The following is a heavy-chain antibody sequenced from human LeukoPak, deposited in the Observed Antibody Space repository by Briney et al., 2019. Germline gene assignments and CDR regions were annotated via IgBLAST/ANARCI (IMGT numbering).Heavy chain of an antibody. CDR2: IYTSGST. J-gene: IGHJ4*02. D-gene: IGHD4-17*01. CDR3: ARDPGGDYGAWVDY. Sequence: SETLSLTCTVSGGSTSSGSYYWSWIRQPAGKGLEWIGRIYTSGSTNYNPSLKSRVTTSVDTSKNQFSLKLSSVTAADTAVYYCARDPGGDYGAWVDYWGQGTLVTVSS. CDR1: GGSTSSGSYY. V-gene: IGHV4-61*02.